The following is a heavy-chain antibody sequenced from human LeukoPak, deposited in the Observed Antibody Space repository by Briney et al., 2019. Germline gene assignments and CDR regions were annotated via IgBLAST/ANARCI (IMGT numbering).Heavy chain of an antibody. CDR2: IYYSGST. CDR1: GGSISSYY. V-gene: IGHV4-59*01. CDR3: ASSDTAMVTIWFDP. J-gene: IGHJ5*02. D-gene: IGHD5-18*01. Sequence: PSETLSLTCTVSGGSISSYYWSWIRQPPGKGLEWIGYIYYSGSTNYNPSLKSRVTISVDTSKNQFSLKLSSVTAADTAVYYCASSDTAMVTIWFDPWGQGTLVTVSS.